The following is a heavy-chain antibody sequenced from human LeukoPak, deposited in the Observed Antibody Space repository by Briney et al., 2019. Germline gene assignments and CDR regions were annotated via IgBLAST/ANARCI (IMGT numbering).Heavy chain of an antibody. CDR1: GGSISSYY. D-gene: IGHD1-26*01. J-gene: IGHJ4*02. CDR3: ARRGSGSYSF. CDR2: IYYSGST. Sequence: PSETLSLTCTVSGGSISSYYWSWIRQPPGKGLEWIGYIYYSGSTNYNPSLKSRVTISVDTSKNQFSLKLSSVTAADTAVYYCARRGSGSYSFWGQGTLVIVSS. V-gene: IGHV4-59*08.